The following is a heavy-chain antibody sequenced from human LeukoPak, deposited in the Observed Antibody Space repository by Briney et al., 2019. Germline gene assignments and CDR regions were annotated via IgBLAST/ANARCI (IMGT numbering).Heavy chain of an antibody. Sequence: SETLSLTCSVSGFPINSHSYWGWVRQSPGRGLEWIGSIYYSGSTYYNPSLKSRITVSIDTSKSQFSLRLTSVTAADTASYYCAQVSMRGDLKQYYFDFWGHGTLVTVSS. D-gene: IGHD5-24*01. J-gene: IGHJ4*01. V-gene: IGHV4-38-2*02. CDR2: IYYSGST. CDR1: GFPINSHSY. CDR3: AQVSMRGDLKQYYFDF.